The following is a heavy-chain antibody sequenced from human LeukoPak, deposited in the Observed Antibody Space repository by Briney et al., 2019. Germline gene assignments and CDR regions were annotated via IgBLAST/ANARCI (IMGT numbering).Heavy chain of an antibody. CDR2: INHSGST. Sequence: PSETLSLTCAVYGGSFSGYYWSWIRQPPGKGLEWIGEINHSGSTNYNPSLKSRVTISVDTSTNQFSLKLSSVTAADTAVYYCARDIAYSSSWSYYYYGMDVWGQGTTVTVSS. CDR1: GGSFSGYY. J-gene: IGHJ6*02. V-gene: IGHV4-34*01. CDR3: ARDIAYSSSWSYYYYGMDV. D-gene: IGHD6-13*01.